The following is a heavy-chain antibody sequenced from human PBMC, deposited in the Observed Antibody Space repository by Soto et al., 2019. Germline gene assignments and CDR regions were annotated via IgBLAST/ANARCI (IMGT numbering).Heavy chain of an antibody. V-gene: IGHV3-30-3*02. CDR2: ISYDGSNK. J-gene: IGHJ4*02. D-gene: IGHD1-1*01. Sequence: PGGSLRLSCAASGFTFSSYAMHWVRQAPGKGLERVAVISYDGSNKYYADSVKGRFTISRDNSKNTLYLQMNSLRADDSAEYYCAKNDDDIYGTLYCFDNWGRGTLVTVSS. CDR3: AKNDDDIYGTLYCFDN. CDR1: GFTFSSYA.